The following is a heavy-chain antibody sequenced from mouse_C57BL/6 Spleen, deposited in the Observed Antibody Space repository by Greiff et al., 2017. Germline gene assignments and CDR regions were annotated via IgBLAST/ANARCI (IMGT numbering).Heavy chain of an antibody. Sequence: QVQLQQPVAELVRPGSSVKLSCKASGYTFTSYWMDWVKQRPGQGLEWIGNIYPSDSETHYNQKFKDKATLTVDKSSSTAYLQLSSLTSEDSAVYYCARSPTGTGYWGQGTTLTVSS. CDR2: IYPSDSET. CDR1: GYTFTSYW. CDR3: ARSPTGTGY. V-gene: IGHV1-61*01. J-gene: IGHJ2*01. D-gene: IGHD4-1*01.